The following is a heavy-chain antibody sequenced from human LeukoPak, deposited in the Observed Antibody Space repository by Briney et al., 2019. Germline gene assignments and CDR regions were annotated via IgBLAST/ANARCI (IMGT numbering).Heavy chain of an antibody. CDR1: GFTFRSFA. CDR3: ARDDYGETFDY. CDR2: ITGLGGST. D-gene: IGHD4-17*01. J-gene: IGHJ4*02. V-gene: IGHV3-23*01. Sequence: GGSLRLSCAVSGFTFRSFAMSGVRHAPGGGLEWVSDITGLGGSTYYAHSVKGRFTISRDNSKNTLYLQMNSLRAEDTAVYYCARDDYGETFDYWGQGTLVTVSS.